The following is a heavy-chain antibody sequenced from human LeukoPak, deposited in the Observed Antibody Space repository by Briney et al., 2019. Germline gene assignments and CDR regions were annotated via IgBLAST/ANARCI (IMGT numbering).Heavy chain of an antibody. CDR1: GGSFSGYY. Sequence: PSETLSLTCAVYGGSFSGYYWSWIRQPPGKGLEWMGEINHSGSTNYNPSLKRRVTISVDTSKNQFSLKLSSVTAADTAVYYCARGLRRWYDYMDVWGKGTTVTVSS. CDR3: ARGLRRWYDYMDV. D-gene: IGHD6-13*01. CDR2: INHSGST. V-gene: IGHV4-34*01. J-gene: IGHJ6*03.